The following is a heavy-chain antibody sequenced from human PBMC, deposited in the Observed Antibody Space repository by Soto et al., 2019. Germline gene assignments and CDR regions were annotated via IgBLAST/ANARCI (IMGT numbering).Heavy chain of an antibody. V-gene: IGHV3-30*18. CDR3: AKDQNTIFGVVTHDYSYSYVMDV. Sequence: GGSLRLSCAASGFTFSSYDMHWVRQAPGKGLEWVAVISYDGSNKYCADSVKGRFTISRDNSKNTLYLQMNSLRAEDTAVYYCAKDQNTIFGVVTHDYSYSYVMDVWGQGTTVTVSS. D-gene: IGHD3-3*01. CDR1: GFTFSSYD. CDR2: ISYDGSNK. J-gene: IGHJ6*02.